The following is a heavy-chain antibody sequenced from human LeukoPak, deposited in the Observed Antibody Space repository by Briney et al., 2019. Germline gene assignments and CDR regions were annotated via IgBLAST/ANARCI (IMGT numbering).Heavy chain of an antibody. D-gene: IGHD1-26*01. CDR3: ARSAAGVVGAADS. J-gene: IGHJ5*01. CDR2: IYHSGST. CDR1: GYSISSGYY. Sequence: SETLSLTCTVSGYSISSGYYWGWIRQPPGKGLEWIGSIYHSGSTYYNPSLKSRVTMSVDMSKNQFSLRLTSVTAADTAVYFCARSAAGVVGAADSWGQGTLVTVSS. V-gene: IGHV4-38-2*02.